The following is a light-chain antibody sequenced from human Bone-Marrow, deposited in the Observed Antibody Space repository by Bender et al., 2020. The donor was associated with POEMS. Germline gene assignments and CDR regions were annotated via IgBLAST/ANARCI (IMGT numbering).Light chain of an antibody. CDR3: QSYDNSLGGWV. J-gene: IGLJ3*02. V-gene: IGLV2-14*02. Sequence: QSALTQPASMSGSPGQSITISCTGLIYDLVSWFQQHPGKAPRLLIYEVSKRPSGVPDRFSGSKSGNTASLTVSGLQAEDEGDYYCQSYDNSLGGWVFGGGTKLTVL. CDR2: EVS. CDR1: IYDL.